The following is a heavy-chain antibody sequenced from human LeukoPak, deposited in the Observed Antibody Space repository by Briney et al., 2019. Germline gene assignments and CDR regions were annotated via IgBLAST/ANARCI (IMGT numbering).Heavy chain of an antibody. CDR2: ISSSGSTI. J-gene: IGHJ4*02. Sequence: GGSLRLSCAASGFTFSSYEMNWVRQAPGKGLEWVSYISSSGSTIYYADSVKGRFTISRDNAKNSLYLQMNSLRAEDTAVYYCARGRYGSGWLFDYWGQGTLVTVSS. V-gene: IGHV3-48*03. D-gene: IGHD6-19*01. CDR1: GFTFSSYE. CDR3: ARGRYGSGWLFDY.